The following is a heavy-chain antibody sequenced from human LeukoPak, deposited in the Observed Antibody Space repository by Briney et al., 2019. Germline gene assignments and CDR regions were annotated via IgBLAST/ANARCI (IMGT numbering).Heavy chain of an antibody. CDR1: GGSFTGYY. CDR3: ARVGGDYYYYYYMDV. D-gene: IGHD4-17*01. Sequence: SETLSLTCAVYGGSFTGYYWTWIRQPPGKGLEWIGEINHSGSTNYNPSLKSRVSISVETSKNQFSLKLRSVTAADTAVYYCARVGGDYYYYYYMDVWGKGTTVTVSS. CDR2: INHSGST. V-gene: IGHV4-34*01. J-gene: IGHJ6*03.